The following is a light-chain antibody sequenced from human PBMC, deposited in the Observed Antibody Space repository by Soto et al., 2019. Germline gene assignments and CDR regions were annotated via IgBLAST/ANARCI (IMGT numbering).Light chain of an antibody. Sequence: QSALTQPASVSGSPGQSITISCTGTSSDDGSYNLVSWYQQHPGKAPKLMIYEGSKRPSGVSNRFSGSKSGNTASLTISGLQAEDEADYYCCSYAGSSTWVFGGGTKLTVL. J-gene: IGLJ3*02. V-gene: IGLV2-23*01. CDR1: SSDDGSYNL. CDR3: CSYAGSSTWV. CDR2: EGS.